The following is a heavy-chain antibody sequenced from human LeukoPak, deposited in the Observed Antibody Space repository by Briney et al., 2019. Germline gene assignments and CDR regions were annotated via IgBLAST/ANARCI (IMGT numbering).Heavy chain of an antibody. CDR1: GASISGTAYY. J-gene: IGHJ4*02. D-gene: IGHD3-22*01. V-gene: IGHV4-39*07. CDR2: IYYSGST. CDR3: ARHYDGSAYYFDY. Sequence: PSETLSLTCTVSGASISGTAYYWGWVRQPPRKGLEWIGNIYYSGSTYYNASLQSRVTMSVDTSKNQFSLKLSCVTAADTAVYYCARHYDGSAYYFDYWGQGTLVTVSS.